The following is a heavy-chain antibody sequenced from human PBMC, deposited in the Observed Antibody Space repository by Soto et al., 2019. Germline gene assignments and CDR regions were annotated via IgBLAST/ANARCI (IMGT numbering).Heavy chain of an antibody. D-gene: IGHD6-13*01. CDR1: GLTFSSYG. Sequence: QVQLVESGGGVVQPGRSLRLSCAASGLTFSSYGMHWVRQAPGKGLEWVAVISYDGSNKYYADSVKGRFTSSRDNSKNTLYLQMNILRAEDTAVYYCAKDWPHSNSWYGAFGYWGQGTLVTVSS. V-gene: IGHV3-30*18. J-gene: IGHJ4*02. CDR3: AKDWPHSNSWYGAFGY. CDR2: ISYDGSNK.